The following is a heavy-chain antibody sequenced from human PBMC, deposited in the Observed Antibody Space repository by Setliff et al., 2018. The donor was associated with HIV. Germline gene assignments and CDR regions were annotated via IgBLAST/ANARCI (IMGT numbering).Heavy chain of an antibody. J-gene: IGHJ4*02. V-gene: IGHV4-39*07. CDR2: IYSTGSGRT. Sequence: PSETLSLTCTVSGGSVTSSTYYWGWIRQPPGKGLEWIGNIYSTGSGRTYYSPSLKSRVTVSVDTSKNQFSLTLRSVTAADTAVYYCARPSLGIGGGSKFDSWGQGTLVTVSS. D-gene: IGHD3-3*01. CDR3: ARPSLGIGGGSKFDS. CDR1: GGSVTSSTYY.